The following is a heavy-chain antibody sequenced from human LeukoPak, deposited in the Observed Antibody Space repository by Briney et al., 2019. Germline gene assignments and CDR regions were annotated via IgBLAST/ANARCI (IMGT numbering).Heavy chain of an antibody. V-gene: IGHV4-34*01. CDR3: ASGRGYFDY. CDR2: INHSGST. Sequence: PSETLSLTCAVYGGSFSGYYWSWIRQPPGKGLEWIGEINHSGSTNYNPSLKRRVTISVDTSKNQFSLKLSSVTAADTAVYYCASGRGYFDYWGQGTLVTVSS. D-gene: IGHD3-10*01. CDR1: GGSFSGYY. J-gene: IGHJ4*02.